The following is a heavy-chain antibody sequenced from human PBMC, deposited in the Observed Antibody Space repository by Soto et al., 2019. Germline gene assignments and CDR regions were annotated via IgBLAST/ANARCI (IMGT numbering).Heavy chain of an antibody. V-gene: IGHV4-34*01. CDR2: INHSGST. J-gene: IGHJ4*02. Sequence: QVQLQQWGAGLLKPSETLSLTCAVSGGSFSGYYWTWIRQPPGTGLEWIGEINHSGSTNYNPSLKSRVTLSVDTSKTQFSLKLTSVTAAEPAVYYCARDKITGLFDYWGQGTLVTVSS. CDR3: ARDKITGLFDY. CDR1: GGSFSGYY. D-gene: IGHD2-8*02.